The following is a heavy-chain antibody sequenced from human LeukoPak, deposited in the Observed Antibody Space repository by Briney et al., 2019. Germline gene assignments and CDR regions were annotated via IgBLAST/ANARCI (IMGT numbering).Heavy chain of an antibody. CDR3: ARGDFGDYFLDY. D-gene: IGHD4-17*01. V-gene: IGHV1-8*01. CDR2: MNPNSGNT. CDR1: GYTFTSYD. Sequence: ASVKVSCKASGYTFTSYDINWVRQATGQGLEWMGWMNPNSGNTGYAQKFQGRVTMTRNTSISTAYMELSSLRSEDTAVYYCARGDFGDYFLDYWGQGTLVTVSS. J-gene: IGHJ4*02.